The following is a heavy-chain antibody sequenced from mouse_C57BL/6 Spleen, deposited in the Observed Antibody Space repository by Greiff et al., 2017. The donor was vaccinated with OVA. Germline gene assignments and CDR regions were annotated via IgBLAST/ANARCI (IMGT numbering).Heavy chain of an antibody. J-gene: IGHJ2*01. Sequence: QVHVKQPGTELVKPGASVKLSCKASGYTFTSYWMHWVKQRPGQGLEWIGNINPSNGGTNYNEKFKSKATLTVDKSSSTAYMQLSSLTSEDSAVYYCARSLYGNYAPDDWGQGTTLTVSS. CDR2: INPSNGGT. D-gene: IGHD2-1*01. V-gene: IGHV1-53*01. CDR3: ARSLYGNYAPDD. CDR1: GYTFTSYW.